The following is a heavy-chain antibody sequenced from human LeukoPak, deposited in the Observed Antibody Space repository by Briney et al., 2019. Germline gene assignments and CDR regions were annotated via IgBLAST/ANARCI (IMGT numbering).Heavy chain of an antibody. CDR1: GYTFTGYY. V-gene: IGHV1-2*02. D-gene: IGHD2-8*01. Sequence: ASVKVSCKASGYTFTGYYIHWVRQAPGQGLEWMGWINPVIGVTKYAQKFQGRVTMTRDTSISTAYMELSRLRSDDTAVYYCERFYNGNHNFDYWGQGTLVAVSS. CDR2: INPVIGVT. J-gene: IGHJ4*02. CDR3: ERFYNGNHNFDY.